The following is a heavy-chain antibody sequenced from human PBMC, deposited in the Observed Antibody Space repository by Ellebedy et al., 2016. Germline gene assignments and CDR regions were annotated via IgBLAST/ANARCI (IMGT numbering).Heavy chain of an antibody. Sequence: SETLSLXXTVSGGSISDSYWSWIRQSPGKGLEWIGCIFYTGLTNYNPSLKSRVTMSVDTSKNQFSLKLASVTAADTAIYYCAKEGYGGNSYYYYYMDVWGKGTTVTVSS. D-gene: IGHD4-23*01. J-gene: IGHJ6*03. V-gene: IGHV4-59*12. CDR1: GGSISDSY. CDR3: AKEGYGGNSYYYYYMDV. CDR2: IFYTGLT.